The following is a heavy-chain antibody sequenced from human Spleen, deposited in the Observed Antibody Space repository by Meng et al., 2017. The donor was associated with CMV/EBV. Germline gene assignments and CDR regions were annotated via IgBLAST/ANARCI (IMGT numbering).Heavy chain of an antibody. V-gene: IGHV1-18*01. Sequence: ASVKVSCKASGYRFNTYGLHWLRQAPGQGLEWMGWIGPDNGNTFYARKFQGRVTVTTDMSTDTASMELKSLRSDDTAVYYCARGGREDAVVPASYYDYWGQGTLVTVSS. D-gene: IGHD3-16*01. CDR1: GYRFNTYG. J-gene: IGHJ4*02. CDR3: ARGGREDAVVPASYYDY. CDR2: IGPDNGNT.